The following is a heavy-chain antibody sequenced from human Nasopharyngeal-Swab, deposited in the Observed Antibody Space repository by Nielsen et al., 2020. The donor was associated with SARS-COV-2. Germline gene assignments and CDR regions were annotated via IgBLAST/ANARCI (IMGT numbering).Heavy chain of an antibody. J-gene: IGHJ4*02. V-gene: IGHV3-53*01. CDR2: INSAGEG. CDR1: GFSISSTF. CDR3: ATGACDY. Sequence: GGSLRHSCAVSGFSISSTFINWVRQAPGKGLEWISLINSAGEGVYGDSVKGRFTISRDTSKNTVSLQMNSLRAEDTAVYYCATGACDYWGQGALVTVSS.